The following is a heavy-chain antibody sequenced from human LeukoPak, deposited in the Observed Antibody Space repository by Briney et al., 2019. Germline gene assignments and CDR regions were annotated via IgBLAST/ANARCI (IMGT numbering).Heavy chain of an antibody. V-gene: IGHV1-8*01. Sequence: ASVKVSCKASGYTFTSYDINWVRQATGQGLEWMGWMSPNSGNTGYAQKFQGRVTMTRNTSISTAYMELSSLRSEDTAVYYCARGSRAARHLDYWGRGTLVTVSS. CDR3: ARGSRAARHLDY. CDR2: MSPNSGNT. D-gene: IGHD6-6*01. J-gene: IGHJ4*02. CDR1: GYTFTSYD.